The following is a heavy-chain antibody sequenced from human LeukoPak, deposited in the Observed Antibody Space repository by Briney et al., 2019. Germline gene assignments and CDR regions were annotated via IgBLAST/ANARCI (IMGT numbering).Heavy chain of an antibody. CDR3: ARGVIHYYFDY. D-gene: IGHD2/OR15-2a*01. Sequence: ASVKVSCKASGYTFSSYAISWVRQAPGQGLEWMGGIIPIFGTANYAQKFQGRVTITADESTSTAYMELSSLRSEDAAVYYCARGVIHYYFDYWGQGTLVTVSS. CDR1: GYTFSSYA. CDR2: IIPIFGTA. J-gene: IGHJ4*02. V-gene: IGHV1-69*13.